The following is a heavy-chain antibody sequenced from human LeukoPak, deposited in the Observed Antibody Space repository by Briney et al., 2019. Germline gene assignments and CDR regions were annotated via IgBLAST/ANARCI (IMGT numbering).Heavy chain of an antibody. CDR3: AKDWGAAAGTSWGVDY. CDR2: ISYDGSNK. V-gene: IGHV3-30*18. Sequence: HPGRSLRLSCAASGFTFSSYGMHWVRQAPGKGLEWVAVISYDGSNKYYADSVKGRFTISRDNSKNTLYLQMNSLRAEDTAVYYCAKDWGAAAGTSWGVDYWGQGTLVTVSS. J-gene: IGHJ4*02. D-gene: IGHD6-13*01. CDR1: GFTFSSYG.